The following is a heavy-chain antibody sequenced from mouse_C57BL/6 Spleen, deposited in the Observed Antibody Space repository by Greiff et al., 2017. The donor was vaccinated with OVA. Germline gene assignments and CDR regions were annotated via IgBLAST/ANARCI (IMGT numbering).Heavy chain of an antibody. D-gene: IGHD2-1*01. CDR1: GYTFTDYN. V-gene: IGHV1-18*01. CDR3: ARRGYGNYRFAY. Sequence: EVQLQQSGPELVKPGASVKIPCKASGYTFTDYNMDWVKQSHGKSLEWIGDINPNNGGTIYNQKFKGKATLTVDKSSSTAYMERRSLTSEDTAVYYCARRGYGNYRFAYWGQGTLVTVSA. CDR2: INPNNGGT. J-gene: IGHJ3*01.